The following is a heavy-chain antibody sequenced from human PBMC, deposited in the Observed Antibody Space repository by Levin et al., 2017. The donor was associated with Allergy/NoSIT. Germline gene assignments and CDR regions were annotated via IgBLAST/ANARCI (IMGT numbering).Heavy chain of an antibody. D-gene: IGHD4-11*01. Sequence: PGGSLRLSCTAPGITIEDYAMHWVRQVPGKGLEWVAGISWNSDSTGYADSVRGRFTISRDNAKNSLYLQMNSLRSEDTAFYYCTKDLGSVTAASAYWGQGIPVTVSS. J-gene: IGHJ4*02. CDR1: GITIEDYA. V-gene: IGHV3-9*01. CDR2: ISWNSDST. CDR3: TKDLGSVTAASAY.